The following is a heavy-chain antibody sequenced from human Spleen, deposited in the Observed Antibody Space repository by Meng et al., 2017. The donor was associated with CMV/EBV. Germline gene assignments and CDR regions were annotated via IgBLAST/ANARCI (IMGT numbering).Heavy chain of an antibody. V-gene: IGHV3-30*02. Sequence: GESLKISCAASGFTFSNYAFHWVRQAPGKGLEWVAFIHYGTNDKYYADSVKGRFTISRDNSKNTLYLQMYSLRAEDTAVYYCAKLESPIVYEKIFDIWGQGTTVTVSS. CDR3: AKLESPIVYEKIFDI. CDR2: IHYGTNDK. D-gene: IGHD2/OR15-2a*01. J-gene: IGHJ3*02. CDR1: GFTFSNYA.